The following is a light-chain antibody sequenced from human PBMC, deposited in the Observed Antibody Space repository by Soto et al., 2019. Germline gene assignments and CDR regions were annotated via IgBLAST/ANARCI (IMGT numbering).Light chain of an antibody. CDR3: QKYNSYPFS. CDR1: QGVRTD. CDR2: AAS. Sequence: DIQMTQSPSSLSASVGDRVTITCRAGQGVRTDLAWYQQKPGKAPKSLISAASDLQSGVPSRFSGSGSETDFTLTITNLRPEDFATYYWQKYNSYPFSFGPGNKVDIK. J-gene: IGKJ3*01. V-gene: IGKV1-16*01.